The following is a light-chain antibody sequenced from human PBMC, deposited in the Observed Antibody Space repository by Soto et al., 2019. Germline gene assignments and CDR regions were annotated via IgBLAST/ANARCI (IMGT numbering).Light chain of an antibody. Sequence: EIVLTQSPGTLSLSPGERDTLSCRASQSVSSSYLAWYRQKPGQAPRLLIYGASSRATGIPDRVSGSGSGTDFTLTISRLEPEDFAVYYCQQYGSSPCTFGQGTKLQIK. V-gene: IGKV3-20*01. J-gene: IGKJ2*02. CDR3: QQYGSSPCT. CDR1: QSVSSSY. CDR2: GAS.